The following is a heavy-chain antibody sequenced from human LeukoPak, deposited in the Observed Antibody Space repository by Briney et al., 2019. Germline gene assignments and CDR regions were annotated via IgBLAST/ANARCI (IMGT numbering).Heavy chain of an antibody. CDR2: ISSSSSYI. D-gene: IGHD3-16*02. J-gene: IGHJ4*02. Sequence: GGSLRLSCAASGFTFSSYSMNWVRQAPGKGLEWVSSISSSSSYIYYADSVKGRFTISRDNAKNSLYLQMNSLRAEDTAVHYCARDNVMITFGGVIAPYYFDYWGQGTLVTVSS. CDR1: GFTFSSYS. CDR3: ARDNVMITFGGVIAPYYFDY. V-gene: IGHV3-21*01.